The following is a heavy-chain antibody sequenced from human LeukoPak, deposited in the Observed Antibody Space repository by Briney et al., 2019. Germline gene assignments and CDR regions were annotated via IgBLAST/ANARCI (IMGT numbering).Heavy chain of an antibody. V-gene: IGHV3-21*01. CDR2: ISSSSSYI. J-gene: IGHJ4*02. CDR1: GFTFSSYT. Sequence: GGSLRLSCAASGFTFSSYTMNWVRQAPGKGLEWVSSISSSSSYIYYAESVKGRFTMSRDNAKNSLYLQMNSLRAEETAVYYCARATTYDILTGYFDYWGQGTLVTVSS. D-gene: IGHD3-9*01. CDR3: ARATTYDILTGYFDY.